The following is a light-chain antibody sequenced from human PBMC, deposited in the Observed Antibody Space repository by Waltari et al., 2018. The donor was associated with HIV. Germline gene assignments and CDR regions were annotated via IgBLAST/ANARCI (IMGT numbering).Light chain of an antibody. CDR1: QGISSY. Sequence: DIQLTQSPSFLSASEGDRATITCRASQGISSYLAWYQQKLGKAPKLLIYGASTVPGGVPSRFSGSGSGTEFTLTISSLQPEDFATYYCQQLNVYPTFGPGTKVDFK. CDR2: GAS. CDR3: QQLNVYPT. V-gene: IGKV1-9*01. J-gene: IGKJ3*01.